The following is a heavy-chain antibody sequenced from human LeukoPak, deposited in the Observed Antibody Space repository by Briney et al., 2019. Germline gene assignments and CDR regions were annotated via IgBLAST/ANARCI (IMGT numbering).Heavy chain of an antibody. CDR1: GYTFTSYY. Sequence: ASVKVSCKASGYTFTSYYMHWVRQAPGQGLEWMGIINPSGGSTSYAQKFQGRVTMTRDMSTSTDYMELSSLRSEDTAVYYCARDPGPQAWFDPWGQGTLVTVSS. V-gene: IGHV1-46*01. J-gene: IGHJ5*02. CDR3: ARDPGPQAWFDP. CDR2: INPSGGST.